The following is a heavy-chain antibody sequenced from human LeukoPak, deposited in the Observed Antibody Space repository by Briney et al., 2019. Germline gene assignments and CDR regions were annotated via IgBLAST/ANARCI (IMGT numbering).Heavy chain of an antibody. Sequence: GGSLRLSCGVSGFIFSSYTMNWVRQAPGKGLEWVSSISSSSSYIYNAESVTGRFTISRDNAKNSLYLQVYSLRAEDTAVYYCATRTDDAFDIWGQGTMVTVSS. J-gene: IGHJ3*02. CDR2: ISSSSSYI. V-gene: IGHV3-21*01. D-gene: IGHD1-14*01. CDR1: GFIFSSYT. CDR3: ATRTDDAFDI.